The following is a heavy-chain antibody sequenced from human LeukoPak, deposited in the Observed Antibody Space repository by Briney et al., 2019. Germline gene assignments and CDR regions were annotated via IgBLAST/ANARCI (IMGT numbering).Heavy chain of an antibody. Sequence: GGSVPLPCAASGFTFSKYWMLWVRHAPRKGLERVSRINTDGTVTTNADSALGRFTVSRDNADNTMFLQMNSVRDEDTAVYYCATKQWLTPPPDSWGQGTSVTVSS. CDR1: GFTFSKYW. J-gene: IGHJ4*02. CDR3: ATKQWLTPPPDS. CDR2: INTDGTVT. D-gene: IGHD6-19*01. V-gene: IGHV3-74*03.